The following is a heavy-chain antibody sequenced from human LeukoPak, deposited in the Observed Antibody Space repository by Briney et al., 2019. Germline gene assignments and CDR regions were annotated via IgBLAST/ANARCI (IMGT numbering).Heavy chain of an antibody. Sequence: GGSLRLSCAVPGFTFSSYAMTWVRQAPREGLEWVSSTDGRGDTTFYAGSVKGRFTISRDNSKNTLYLQMHSLSGEDTAIYYCAKELSSASYPYYFDFWGQGTLVTVSS. V-gene: IGHV3-23*01. D-gene: IGHD6-19*01. CDR2: TDGRGDTT. J-gene: IGHJ4*02. CDR3: AKELSSASYPYYFDF. CDR1: GFTFSSYA.